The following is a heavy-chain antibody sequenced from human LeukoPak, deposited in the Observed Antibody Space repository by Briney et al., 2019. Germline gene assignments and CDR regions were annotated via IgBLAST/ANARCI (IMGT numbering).Heavy chain of an antibody. CDR2: INPSGGST. J-gene: IGHJ4*02. D-gene: IGHD6-19*01. V-gene: IGHV1-46*01. CDR1: GYTFTSYY. Sequence: RASVTVSCKASGYTFTSYYMHWVRQAPGQGLEWMGIINPSGGSTSYAQKFQGRVTMTRDTSTSTVYMELSSLRSEDTAVYHCARSSSVETGYWGQGTLVTVSS. CDR3: ARSSSVETGY.